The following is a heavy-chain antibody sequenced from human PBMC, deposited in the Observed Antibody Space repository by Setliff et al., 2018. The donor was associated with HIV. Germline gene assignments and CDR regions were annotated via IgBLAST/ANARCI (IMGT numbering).Heavy chain of an antibody. D-gene: IGHD5-12*01. CDR2: IYNGGST. CDR1: GGSISSHH. V-gene: IGHV4-59*11. J-gene: IGHJ5*02. CDR3: ARGDYPLSTVATIKGVVWFDP. Sequence: SLTCSVSGGSISSHHWSWIRQPPGKGLEWIGSIYNGGSTNYNPSLTSRVTISVDTSKHQFSLKLSSVTAADTAVYYCARGDYPLSTVATIKGVVWFDPWGQGTLVTVSS.